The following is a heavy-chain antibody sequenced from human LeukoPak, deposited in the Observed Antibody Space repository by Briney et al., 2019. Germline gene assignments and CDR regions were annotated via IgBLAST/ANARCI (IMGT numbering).Heavy chain of an antibody. CDR1: GFTFSSYW. V-gene: IGHV3-7*01. CDR2: IKQDGSEK. D-gene: IGHD6-13*01. J-gene: IGHJ4*02. CDR3: ARGAYSSSWYSDY. Sequence: PGGSLRLSCAASGFTFSSYWMSWVRQAPGKGLEWVANIKQDGSEKYYVDSVKGRLTISRDNAKNSLYLQMNSLRAEDTAVYYCARGAYSSSWYSDYWGQGTLVTVSS.